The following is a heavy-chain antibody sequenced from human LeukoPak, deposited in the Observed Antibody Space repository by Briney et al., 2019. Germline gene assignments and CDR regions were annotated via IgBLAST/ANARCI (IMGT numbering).Heavy chain of an antibody. Sequence: PSETLSLTCTVSGGSISSYYWNWIRQPPGKGLEWIGYIYYSGSTNYNPSLKSRVTISVDTSNNQFSLNLSSVTAADTAVYHCARSVGIWFGDSSGGGCYSTWFDPWGQGTLVTVSS. CDR1: GGSISSYY. D-gene: IGHD2-15*01. V-gene: IGHV4-59*01. J-gene: IGHJ5*02. CDR3: ARSVGIWFGDSSGGGCYSTWFDP. CDR2: IYYSGST.